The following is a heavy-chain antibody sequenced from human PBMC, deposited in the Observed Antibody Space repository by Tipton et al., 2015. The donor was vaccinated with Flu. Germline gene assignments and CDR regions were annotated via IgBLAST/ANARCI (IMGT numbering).Heavy chain of an antibody. Sequence: SLRLSCAASGFTFSDFGLHWGRQGSGKGLEWVSGIDSSGDTFYPGSVRDRFTVSRENARNSVYLQMNSLRAGDTAVYYCGRKSKLGRYFEFWGQGTLVTVSS. CDR1: GFTFSDFG. D-gene: IGHD1-26*01. CDR3: GRKSKLGRYFEF. J-gene: IGHJ4*02. CDR2: IDSSGDT. V-gene: IGHV3-13*01.